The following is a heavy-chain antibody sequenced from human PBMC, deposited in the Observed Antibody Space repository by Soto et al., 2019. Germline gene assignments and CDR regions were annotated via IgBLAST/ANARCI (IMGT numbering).Heavy chain of an antibody. CDR2: IWYDGSNK. Sequence: QVQLVESGGGVVQPGRSLRLSCAASGFTFSSYGMHWVRQAPGKGLEWVAVIWYDGSNKYYADSVKGRFTISRDNSKNTLYLQMNSLRAEDTAVYYCARDLYMYYDFWSGYQSTSDYYYYGMDVWGQGTTVTVSS. J-gene: IGHJ6*02. CDR1: GFTFSSYG. D-gene: IGHD3-3*01. CDR3: ARDLYMYYDFWSGYQSTSDYYYYGMDV. V-gene: IGHV3-33*01.